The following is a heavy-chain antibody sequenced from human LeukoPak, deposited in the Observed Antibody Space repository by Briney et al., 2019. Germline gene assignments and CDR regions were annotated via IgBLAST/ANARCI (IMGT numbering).Heavy chain of an antibody. CDR1: GGTFSSYA. Sequence: GASVKVSCKASGGTFSSYAISWVRQAPGQGLEWMGGIIPIFGTANYAQKFQGRVTITADKSTSTAYMELSSLRSEDTAVYCCARNLVGVTSAFDIWGQGTMVTVSS. CDR2: IIPIFGTA. CDR3: ARNLVGVTSAFDI. D-gene: IGHD4-17*01. V-gene: IGHV1-69*06. J-gene: IGHJ3*02.